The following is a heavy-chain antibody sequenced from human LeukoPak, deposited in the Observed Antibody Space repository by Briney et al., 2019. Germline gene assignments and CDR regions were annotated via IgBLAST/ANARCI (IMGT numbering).Heavy chain of an antibody. V-gene: IGHV2-70*11. CDR1: GFSLSTSGMC. Sequence: ESGPALVKPTQTLTLTCTFSGFSLSTSGMCVSWIRQPPGKALEWLARIDWDDDKYYSTYLKTRLTISKDTSKNQVVLTMTNVNPEDTATYYCARTAGGNSDFYYMDVWGKGTTVTVSS. CDR2: IDWDDDK. D-gene: IGHD4-23*01. J-gene: IGHJ6*03. CDR3: ARTAGGNSDFYYMDV.